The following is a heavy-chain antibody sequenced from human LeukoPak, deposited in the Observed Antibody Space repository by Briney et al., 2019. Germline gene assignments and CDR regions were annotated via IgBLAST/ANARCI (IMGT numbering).Heavy chain of an antibody. CDR1: GGTFSSYA. V-gene: IGHV1-69*04. Sequence: ASVKVSCKASGGTFSSYAISWVRQAPGQGLEWMGRIIPILGIANYAQKFQGRVTITADKSTSTAYMELSSLRSEDTAVYYCARDIGGSYTRAFDYWGQGTLVTVSS. D-gene: IGHD1-26*01. CDR2: IIPILGIA. J-gene: IGHJ4*02. CDR3: ARDIGGSYTRAFDY.